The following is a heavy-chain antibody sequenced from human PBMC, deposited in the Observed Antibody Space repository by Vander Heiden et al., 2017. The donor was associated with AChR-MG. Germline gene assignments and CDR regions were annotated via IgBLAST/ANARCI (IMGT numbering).Heavy chain of an antibody. CDR2: INHSGST. Sequence: QVQLQQWGAGLLKPSETLSLPCAVYGGSFSGYYWSWIRQPPGKGLEWIGEINHSGSTNYNPSLKSRVTISVDTSKNQFSLKLSSVTAADTAVYYCASLPTKYYYDSSGYYFYYYYGMDVWGQGTTVTVSS. D-gene: IGHD3-22*01. CDR1: GGSFSGYY. V-gene: IGHV4-34*01. J-gene: IGHJ6*02. CDR3: ASLPTKYYYDSSGYYFYYYYGMDV.